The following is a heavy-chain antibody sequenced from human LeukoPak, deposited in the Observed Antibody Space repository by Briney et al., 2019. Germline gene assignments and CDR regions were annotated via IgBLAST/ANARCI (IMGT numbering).Heavy chain of an antibody. CDR1: GGSISSYY. CDR3: ARHTDSGSRHDAFDI. CDR2: IYYSGCT. J-gene: IGHJ3*02. D-gene: IGHD1-26*01. Sequence: PSETLSLTCSVSGGSISSYYWSWIRQPPGKGLEWIGYIYYSGCTNYNPSLKSRVTISVDTSKNQFSLKLSSVTAADTAVYYCARHTDSGSRHDAFDIWGQGTMVTVSS. V-gene: IGHV4-59*08.